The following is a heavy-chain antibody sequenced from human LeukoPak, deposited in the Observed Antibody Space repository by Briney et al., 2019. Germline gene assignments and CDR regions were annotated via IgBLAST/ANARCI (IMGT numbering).Heavy chain of an antibody. CDR3: ARGRVIYDYVWGTPYNWFDP. CDR1: AGSLSGYY. J-gene: IGHJ5*02. CDR2: INHSGST. D-gene: IGHD3-16*01. Sequence: SENLSLTCAVYAGSLSGYYWSWIRQPPGKGLEWIGEINHSGSTNYNPSLKSRITISVDTSKNQFSLKLSSVTAADTAVYYCARGRVIYDYVWGTPYNWFDPWGQGTLVTVSS. V-gene: IGHV4-34*01.